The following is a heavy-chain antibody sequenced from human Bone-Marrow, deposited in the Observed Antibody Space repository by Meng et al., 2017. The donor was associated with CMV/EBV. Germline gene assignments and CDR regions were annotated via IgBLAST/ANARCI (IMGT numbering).Heavy chain of an antibody. D-gene: IGHD1-26*01. CDR3: AREANTAFYI. CDR1: GFSFSNHA. Sequence: GESLKISCAASGFSFSNHAMHWVRQAPGKGLEWVAFISYEGRDKFYGDSVKGRFTISRDNSKNTLYLQMNSLRTEDTAAYYCAREANTAFYIWGQGTMVTVSS. V-gene: IGHV3-30*02. J-gene: IGHJ3*02. CDR2: ISYEGRDK.